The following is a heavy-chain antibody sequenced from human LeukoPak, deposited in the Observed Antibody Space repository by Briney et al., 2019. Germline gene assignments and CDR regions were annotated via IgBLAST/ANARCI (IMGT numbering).Heavy chain of an antibody. D-gene: IGHD2-2*01. J-gene: IGHJ6*04. V-gene: IGHV3-30*02. Sequence: PGGSLRLSCAASGFTFSSYGMHWVRQAPGKGLEWVAFIRYDGSNKYYADSVKGRFTISRDNSENTLYLQMNSLRAEDMAVYYCARSADCRRTSCYAMDVWGKGTTVTVSS. CDR3: ARSADCRRTSCYAMDV. CDR1: GFTFSSYG. CDR2: IRYDGSNK.